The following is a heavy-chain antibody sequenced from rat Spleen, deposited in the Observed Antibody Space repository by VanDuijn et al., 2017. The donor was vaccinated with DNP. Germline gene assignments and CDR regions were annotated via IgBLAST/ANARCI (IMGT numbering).Heavy chain of an antibody. CDR1: GFTFSDYA. V-gene: IGHV5S23*01. Sequence: EVQLVESGGGLVQPGRSLKLSCAASGFTFSDYAMAWVRQAPTKGLEWVAYISYDGGNAYYGDSVKGRFTISRDNAKRTLYLQMDSLRSEDTATYYCSLVATSYYFDYWGQGVMVTVSS. J-gene: IGHJ2*01. CDR3: SLVATSYYFDY. CDR2: ISYDGGNA. D-gene: IGHD1-3*01.